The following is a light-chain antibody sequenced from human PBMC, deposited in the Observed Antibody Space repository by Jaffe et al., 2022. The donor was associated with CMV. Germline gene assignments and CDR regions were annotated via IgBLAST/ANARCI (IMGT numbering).Light chain of an antibody. J-gene: IGKJ5*01. CDR1: QSVNRN. Sequence: EIVMTQSPATLSVSPGERATLSCRASQSVNRNLAWYQQRPGQAPRVLIYGATTRATGIPARFSGSGSGTDFTLTISSLQSEDSAVYYCQQYNNWPPGVTFGQGTRLEIK. CDR3: QQYNNWPPGVT. CDR2: GAT. V-gene: IGKV3-15*01.